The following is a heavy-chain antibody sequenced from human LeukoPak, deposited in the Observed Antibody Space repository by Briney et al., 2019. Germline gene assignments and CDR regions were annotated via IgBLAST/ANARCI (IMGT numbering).Heavy chain of an antibody. V-gene: IGHV3-23*01. CDR1: GFTFNSYA. Sequence: PGGSLSLSCAASGFTFNSYAMNWVRQAPGKGLEWVSSISVSGSSTNYADCVKGRLTISRDNSKNTLYLQMNSLRAEDTAVYYCAKDYYGSRYYYGMDVWGQGTTVTVSS. CDR3: AKDYYGSRYYYGMDV. J-gene: IGHJ6*02. CDR2: ISVSGSST. D-gene: IGHD3-10*01.